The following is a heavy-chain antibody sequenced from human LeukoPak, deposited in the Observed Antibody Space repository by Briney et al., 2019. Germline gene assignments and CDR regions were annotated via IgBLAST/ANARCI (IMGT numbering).Heavy chain of an antibody. V-gene: IGHV3-23*01. CDR2: IGDTGVST. CDR3: AKGAIAAAGMGGYFDC. J-gene: IGHJ4*02. D-gene: IGHD6-13*01. CDR1: GFTFRNYA. Sequence: GGSLRLSCAASGFTFRNYAMSWVRQAPGKGLEWVSGIGDTGVSTYYTDSVKGRFTISRDKSKNTLYLQMNSLRTEDTAVYYCAKGAIAAAGMGGYFDCWGQGTLVTVSS.